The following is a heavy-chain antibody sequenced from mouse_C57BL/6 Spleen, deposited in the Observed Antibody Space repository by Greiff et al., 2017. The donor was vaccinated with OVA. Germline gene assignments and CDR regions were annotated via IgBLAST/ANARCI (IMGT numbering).Heavy chain of an antibody. CDR1: GFNIKDYY. V-gene: IGHV14-2*01. CDR2: IDPEDGET. J-gene: IGHJ4*01. CDR3: ARTYYGYDGYAMDD. D-gene: IGHD2-9*01. Sequence: EVKLMESGAELVKPGASVKLSCTASGFNIKDYYMHWVKQRTEQGLEWIGRIDPEDGETKYAPKFQGKATITADTSSNTAYLQLSSLTSEDTAVDYGARTYYGYDGYAMDDWGQGTSVTVSS.